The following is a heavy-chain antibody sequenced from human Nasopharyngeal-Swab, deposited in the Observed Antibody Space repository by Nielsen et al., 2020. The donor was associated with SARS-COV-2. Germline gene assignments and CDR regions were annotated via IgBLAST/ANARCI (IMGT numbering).Heavy chain of an antibody. V-gene: IGHV3-64*01. D-gene: IGHD2/OR15-2a*01. J-gene: IGHJ4*02. Sequence: GGSLRLSCAASGFIFSSYSMHWVRQAPGGELEYVAAISPDGGGAYYGSSVKGRFTISRDNSKNTLDLQMGTLNTEDTAVYYCARDEILDYWGQGTLVTVSS. CDR2: ISPDGGGA. CDR3: ARDEILDY. CDR1: GFIFSSYS.